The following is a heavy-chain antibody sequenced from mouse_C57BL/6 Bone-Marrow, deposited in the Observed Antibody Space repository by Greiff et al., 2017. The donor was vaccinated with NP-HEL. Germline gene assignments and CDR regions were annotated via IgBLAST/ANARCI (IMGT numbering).Heavy chain of an antibody. CDR1: GYTFTSYW. J-gene: IGHJ3*01. V-gene: IGHV1-55*01. D-gene: IGHD2-2*01. CDR3: ARRGKGYDAFAY. CDR2: IYPGSGST. Sequence: QVQLQQPGAELVKPGASVKMSCKASGYTFTSYWITWVKQRPGQGLEWIGDIYPGSGSTNYNEKFKSKATLTVDTSSSTAYMQLSSLTSEDSAVYYCARRGKGYDAFAYWGQGTLVTVSA.